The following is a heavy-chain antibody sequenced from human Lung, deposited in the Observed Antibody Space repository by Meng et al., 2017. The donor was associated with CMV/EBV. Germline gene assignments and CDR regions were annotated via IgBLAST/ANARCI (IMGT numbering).Heavy chain of an antibody. CDR3: AKDGSDSSLGWLDP. J-gene: IGHJ5*02. Sequence: SXAASGFTFDDHAMHWVRQRPGKGLEWVSLITWDGGNTYYADSVKGRFTISRDNSKNSLYLQMNSLRTEDTALYYCAKDGSDSSLGWLDPWGQGTLVTVSS. V-gene: IGHV3-43D*03. CDR2: ITWDGGNT. D-gene: IGHD2-15*01. CDR1: GFTFDDHA.